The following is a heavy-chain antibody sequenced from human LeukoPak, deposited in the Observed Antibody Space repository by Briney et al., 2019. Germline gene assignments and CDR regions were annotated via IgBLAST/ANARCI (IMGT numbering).Heavy chain of an antibody. CDR1: GGSFSGYY. CDR2: INHSGST. Sequence: SETLSLTCAVYGGSFSGYYWSWIRQPPGKGLEWIGEINHSGSTNYNPSLKSRVTISVDTFKNQFSLKLSSVTAADTAVYYCARSCSGGSCYSNAFDIWGQGTMVTVSS. D-gene: IGHD2-15*01. J-gene: IGHJ3*02. V-gene: IGHV4-34*01. CDR3: ARSCSGGSCYSNAFDI.